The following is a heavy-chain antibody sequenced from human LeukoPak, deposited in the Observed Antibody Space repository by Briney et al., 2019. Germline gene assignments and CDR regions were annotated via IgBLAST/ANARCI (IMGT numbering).Heavy chain of an antibody. CDR3: ARSLGVLKTLLDI. D-gene: IGHD3-3*01. Sequence: GGSLRLSCAASGFTFSSYAMSWVRQAPGKGLEWVSGIRGSGGDTYYADSVKGRFTISRDNSKNTLYLQMNSLRAEGTAVYYCARSLGVLKTLLDIWGQGTMVSVSS. CDR2: IRGSGGDT. CDR1: GFTFSSYA. J-gene: IGHJ3*02. V-gene: IGHV3-23*01.